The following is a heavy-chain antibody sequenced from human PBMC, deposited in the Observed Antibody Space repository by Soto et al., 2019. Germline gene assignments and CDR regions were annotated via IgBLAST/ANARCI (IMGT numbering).Heavy chain of an antibody. D-gene: IGHD3-10*01. CDR1: GFPSSTYGFSTYA. Sequence: EVQLLQSGGGLVQPGGSLRLSCMASGFPSSTYGFSTYAMTWVRQPPGKWLEWVSVITASASHSYYADSVKGRSTISRHNSRKALFLQMYSLRADDTAVYFSAKGTSSEFLLSFDDWGHGTLVTVSS. CDR2: ITASASHS. V-gene: IGHV3-23*01. CDR3: AKGTSSEFLLSFDD. J-gene: IGHJ4*01.